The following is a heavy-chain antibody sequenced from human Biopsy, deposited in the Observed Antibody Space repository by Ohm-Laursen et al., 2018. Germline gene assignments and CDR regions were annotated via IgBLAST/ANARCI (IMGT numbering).Heavy chain of an antibody. CDR1: GGSISSSTTYY. CDR2: IYNTEPT. V-gene: IGHV4-39*01. CDR3: ARHPTGFWFDP. J-gene: IGHJ5*02. Sequence: TLSLTCTVSGGSISSSTTYYWAWLRQPPGKGLEWIGSIYNTEPTFYNPSLKSRVTISVDTSTNQFSLKVSSGTAADTALYFCARHPTGFWFDPWGHGTLVTVSS.